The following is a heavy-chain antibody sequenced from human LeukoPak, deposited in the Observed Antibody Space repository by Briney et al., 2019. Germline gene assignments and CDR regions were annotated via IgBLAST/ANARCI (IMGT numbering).Heavy chain of an antibody. V-gene: IGHV3-21*01. CDR1: GFTFSSYS. CDR3: ARDRGGSGWD. D-gene: IGHD6-19*01. J-gene: IGHJ4*02. CDR2: ISSSSSYI. Sequence: GGSLRLSCAASGFTFSSYSMNWVRQTPGKGLEWVSSISSSSSYIYYADSLKGRFTISRDNAENSLYLQMNSLRAEDTAVYYRARDRGGSGWDWGQGTLVTVSS.